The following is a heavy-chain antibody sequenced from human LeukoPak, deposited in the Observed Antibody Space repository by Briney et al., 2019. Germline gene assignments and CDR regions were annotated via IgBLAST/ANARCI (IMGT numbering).Heavy chain of an antibody. CDR1: GFTFSNYG. CDR3: AKGMTISGVDTAEYLRH. D-gene: IGHD3-3*01. V-gene: IGHV3-30*02. Sequence: PGGSLRLSCVASGFTFSNYGIHWVRQAPGKGLEWVAFILYDGSRIYYAESVKGRFTISRDNSKNTLFLEMNSLRPEDTAFYFCAKGMTISGVDTAEYLRHWGQGTLVTVSS. J-gene: IGHJ1*01. CDR2: ILYDGSRI.